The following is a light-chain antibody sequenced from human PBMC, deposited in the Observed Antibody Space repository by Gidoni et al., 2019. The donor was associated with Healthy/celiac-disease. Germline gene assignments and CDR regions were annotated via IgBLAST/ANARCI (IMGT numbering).Light chain of an antibody. J-gene: IGKJ2*01. Sequence: EIVLTQSPGTLSLSPGERATLSCRASQSVSSSYLAWYQQKPGQAPRLLIYGASSRAPGIPDRFSGSGSGPDFTLTISRLEPEYFAVYYCQQYGSSPVTFGQGTKLEIK. CDR1: QSVSSSY. CDR3: QQYGSSPVT. CDR2: GAS. V-gene: IGKV3-20*01.